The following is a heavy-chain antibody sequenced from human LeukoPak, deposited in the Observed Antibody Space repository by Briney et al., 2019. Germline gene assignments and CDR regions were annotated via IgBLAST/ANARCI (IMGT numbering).Heavy chain of an antibody. D-gene: IGHD6-6*01. Sequence: SETLSLTCTVSGGSISSYYWSWIRQPAGKGLEWIGRIYTSGSTNYNPSLKSRVTMSVDTSKNQFSLKLSSVTAADTAVYYCASEYSSSLGYYYYYMDVWGKGTTVTVSS. V-gene: IGHV4-4*07. CDR2: IYTSGST. CDR3: ASEYSSSLGYYYYYMDV. CDR1: GGSISSYY. J-gene: IGHJ6*03.